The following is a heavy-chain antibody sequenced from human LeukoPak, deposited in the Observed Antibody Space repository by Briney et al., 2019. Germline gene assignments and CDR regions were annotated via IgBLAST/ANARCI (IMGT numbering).Heavy chain of an antibody. J-gene: IGHJ4*02. V-gene: IGHV4-4*07. CDR3: ARVLGWAGFDY. D-gene: IGHD6-19*01. Sequence: SETLSLTCTVSGGSLSSFYWSWFRQPAGKGLEWIGRIYSSGSTNYNPSLKSRLTMSVDTSKNQFSLGLSSVTAADTAVYSCARVLGWAGFDYWGQGTLVTVSS. CDR1: GGSLSSFY. CDR2: IYSSGST.